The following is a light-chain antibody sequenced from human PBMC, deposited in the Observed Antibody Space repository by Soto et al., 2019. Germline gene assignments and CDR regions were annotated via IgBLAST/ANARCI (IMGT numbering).Light chain of an antibody. CDR2: AAS. J-gene: IGKJ2*01. V-gene: IGKV1-39*01. CDR3: QPSYSTPF. CDR1: QSISSY. Sequence: DIQMTQSPSSLSASVGDRVTITCRASQSISSYLNWYQQKPGKAPKLLIYAASSLQSGVPSRFSGRGSGTEFNLTISSLQHEDFATYFCQPSYSTPFFGQGTKLEIK.